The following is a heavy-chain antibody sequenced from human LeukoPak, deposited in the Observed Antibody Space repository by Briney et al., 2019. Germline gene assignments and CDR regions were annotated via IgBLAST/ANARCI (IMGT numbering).Heavy chain of an antibody. J-gene: IGHJ4*02. CDR1: GFTFSSYA. V-gene: IGHV3-23*01. CDR3: ATLLGGPDILLWFGELSNYFDY. Sequence: GGSLRLSCAASGFTFSSYAMSWVRQAPGKGLEWVSAISGSGGSTYYADSVKGRFTISRDNSKNTLYLQMNSLRAEDTAVYYCATLLGGPDILLWFGELSNYFDYWGQGTLVTVSS. CDR2: ISGSGGST. D-gene: IGHD3-10*01.